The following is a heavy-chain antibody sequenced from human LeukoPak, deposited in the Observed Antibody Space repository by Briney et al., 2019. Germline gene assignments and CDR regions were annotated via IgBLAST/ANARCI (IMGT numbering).Heavy chain of an antibody. D-gene: IGHD2-15*01. CDR1: GFTFSDYA. J-gene: IGHJ3*02. V-gene: IGHV3-23*01. CDR3: AKARGYCSGGSCYRYAFDI. Sequence: PGGSLRLSCAVSGFTFSDYAMSWVRQGPGKGLEWVSVMSGSGRSTYYADSVKGRFTISRDNSKNTIYLQMSSLRVDDTAIYFCAKARGYCSGGSCYRYAFDIWGQGTMVTVSS. CDR2: MSGSGRST.